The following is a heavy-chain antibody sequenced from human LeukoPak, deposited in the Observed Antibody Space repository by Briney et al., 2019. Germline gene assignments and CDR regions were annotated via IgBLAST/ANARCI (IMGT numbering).Heavy chain of an antibody. CDR1: GGSISSSYW. CDR3: ARVIGYCSSTSCFGYFDY. CDR2: IYHSGST. J-gene: IGHJ4*02. D-gene: IGHD2-2*01. Sequence: PSETLSLTCAVSGGSISSSYWWTWVRQPPGKGLEWIGEIYHSGSTNYNPSLKSRVTTSVDTSKNQLSLKLSSVTAADTAVYYCARVIGYCSSTSCFGYFDYWGQGTLVTVSS. V-gene: IGHV4-4*02.